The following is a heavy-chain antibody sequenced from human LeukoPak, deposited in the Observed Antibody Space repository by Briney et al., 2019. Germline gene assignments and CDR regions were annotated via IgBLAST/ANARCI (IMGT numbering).Heavy chain of an antibody. CDR1: GGSISSSSYY. V-gene: IGHV4-39*07. Sequence: SETLSLTCTVSGGSISSSSYYWGWIRQPPGKGLECIGSIYYSGSTYYNPSLKSRVTISVDTSKNQFSLKLSSVTAADTAVYYCAREEVYYYGMDVWGQGTTVTVSS. CDR3: AREEVYYYGMDV. J-gene: IGHJ6*02. CDR2: IYYSGST.